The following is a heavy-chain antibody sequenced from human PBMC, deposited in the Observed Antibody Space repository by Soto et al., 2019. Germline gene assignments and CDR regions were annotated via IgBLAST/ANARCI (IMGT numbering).Heavy chain of an antibody. J-gene: IGHJ5*02. Sequence: ASVKVSCKXSGYTFTSYGISWVRQAPGQGLEWMGWISAYNGNTNYAQKLQGRVTMTTDTSTSTAYMELRSLRSDDTAVYYCARPVDSSGYYYLNWFDPWGQGTLVTVSS. CDR3: ARPVDSSGYYYLNWFDP. V-gene: IGHV1-18*04. CDR2: ISAYNGNT. CDR1: GYTFTSYG. D-gene: IGHD3-22*01.